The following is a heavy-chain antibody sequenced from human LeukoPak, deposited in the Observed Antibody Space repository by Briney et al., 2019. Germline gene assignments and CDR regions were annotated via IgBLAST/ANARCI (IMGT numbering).Heavy chain of an antibody. CDR3: ARVRLEMATIVSYYYYMDV. CDR1: GFTVSSNY. J-gene: IGHJ6*03. Sequence: PGGSLRLSCAASGFTVSSNYMSWVRQAPGKGLEWVSVIYSGGSTYYADSVKGRFTISRDNSKNTLYFQMNSLRAEDTAVYYCARVRLEMATIVSYYYYMDVWGKGTTVTISS. CDR2: IYSGGST. D-gene: IGHD5-24*01. V-gene: IGHV3-53*01.